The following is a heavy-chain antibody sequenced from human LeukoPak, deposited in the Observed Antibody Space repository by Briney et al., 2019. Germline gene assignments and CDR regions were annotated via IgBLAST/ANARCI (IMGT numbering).Heavy chain of an antibody. CDR1: GFTVSSNY. CDR3: AREFFIAAAGTYWFDP. V-gene: IGHV3-53*01. CDR2: IYSGGST. D-gene: IGHD6-13*01. Sequence: GGSLRLSCAASGFTVSSNYMSWVRQAPGKGLEWVSVIYSGGSTYYADSVRGRFTISRDNSKNTLYLQINSLRAEDTAVYYCAREFFIAAAGTYWFDPWGQGTLVTVSS. J-gene: IGHJ5*02.